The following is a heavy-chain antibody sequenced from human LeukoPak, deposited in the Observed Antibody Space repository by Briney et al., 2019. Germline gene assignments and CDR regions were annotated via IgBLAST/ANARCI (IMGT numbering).Heavy chain of an antibody. D-gene: IGHD5-12*01. CDR1: GGSTSGYY. Sequence: SETLSLTCSVSGGSTSGYYWSWLRQPPGRGLEWIGYFYYSGSTTYNPSLKGRVTISVDTSENHFSLKLSSVTAADTAVYYCARGPNSGYGRFDYWGQGTLVTVSS. CDR3: ARGPNSGYGRFDY. CDR2: FYYSGST. J-gene: IGHJ4*02. V-gene: IGHV4-59*01.